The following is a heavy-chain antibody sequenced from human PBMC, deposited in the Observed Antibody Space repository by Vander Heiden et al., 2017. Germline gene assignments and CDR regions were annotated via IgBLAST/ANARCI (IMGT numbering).Heavy chain of an antibody. J-gene: IGHJ4*02. CDR2: IYPADSDT. V-gene: IGHV5-51*01. D-gene: IGHD6-19*01. Sequence: DVQLVPSGAAVTTPGESLKISCKGSGYSFTSYWIGWVRQMPGKGLEWMGIIYPADSDTKYSPSFQGQVTISVDKSINTAYLQWSSLKASDTAMYYCARRWVAVAGKYYDYWGQGTLVTVSS. CDR1: GYSFTSYW. CDR3: ARRWVAVAGKYYDY.